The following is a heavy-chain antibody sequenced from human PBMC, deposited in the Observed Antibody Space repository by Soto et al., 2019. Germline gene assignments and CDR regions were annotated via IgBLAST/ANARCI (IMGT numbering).Heavy chain of an antibody. CDR2: MNPNSGDT. Sequence: QVQLVQSGAEVKKPGASVKVSCKAAGYTFTNYDINWVRQAPGQGLEWMGWMNPNSGDTGYAQKFQGRVTMTRDTSKSTAYMELSGLRSEDTALYYCARCAYYASGSPNWFDSWGQGTLVTVSS. CDR3: ARCAYYASGSPNWFDS. V-gene: IGHV1-8*01. D-gene: IGHD3-10*01. CDR1: GYTFTNYD. J-gene: IGHJ5*01.